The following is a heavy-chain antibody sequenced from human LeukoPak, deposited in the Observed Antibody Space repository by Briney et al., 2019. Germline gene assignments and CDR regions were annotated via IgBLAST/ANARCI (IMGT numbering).Heavy chain of an antibody. V-gene: IGHV1-2*02. J-gene: IGHJ4*02. Sequence: ASVKVSCKASGYTFTGYYMHWVRQAPGQGLEWMGWINPNSGGTKYAQKFQGRVTMTRDTSISTTYMEVSRLRSDDTAVYYCARRTSQNCSGGSCYYFEYWGQGTLVTVSS. CDR2: INPNSGGT. CDR3: ARRTSQNCSGGSCYYFEY. D-gene: IGHD2-15*01. CDR1: GYTFTGYY.